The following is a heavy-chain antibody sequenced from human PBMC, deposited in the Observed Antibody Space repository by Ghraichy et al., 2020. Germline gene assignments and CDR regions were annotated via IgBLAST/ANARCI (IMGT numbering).Heavy chain of an antibody. V-gene: IGHV4-59*08. Sequence: SETLSLTCTVSGGSINNYYWSWIRQPPGKGLEWIGYIFYRGNTNYNLSLKSRVTMSVDTSKNQFSLRLTSVTAADTAVYYCARHDVVTVIARGFDPWGHETLVTVSS. CDR3: ARHDVVTVIARGFDP. CDR1: GGSINNYY. CDR2: IFYRGNT. J-gene: IGHJ5*02. D-gene: IGHD3-10*01.